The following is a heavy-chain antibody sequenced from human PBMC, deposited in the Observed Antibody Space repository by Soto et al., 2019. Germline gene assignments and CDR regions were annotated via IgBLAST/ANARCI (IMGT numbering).Heavy chain of an antibody. CDR3: ARGKPSTFDI. V-gene: IGHV6-1*01. CDR2: TYYRAKWNT. Sequence: QVQLQQSGPGLVKPSQTLSLTCAISGDSVSTNGVAWNWIRLSPSRGLEWLGRTYYRAKWNTDYALSVKGRITINPDTPKNQFSLQLNSVTPEDTAVYYCARGKPSTFDIWGQGTMVAVSS. D-gene: IGHD3-3*02. CDR1: GDSVSTNGVA. J-gene: IGHJ3*02.